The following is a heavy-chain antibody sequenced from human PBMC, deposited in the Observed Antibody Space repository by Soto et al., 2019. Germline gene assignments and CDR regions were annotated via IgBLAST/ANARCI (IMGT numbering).Heavy chain of an antibody. V-gene: IGHV4-39*01. CDR1: GGSIRSSSYY. CDR2: IYYSVST. D-gene: IGHD6-6*01. J-gene: IGHJ4*02. CDR3: ARLYGSSLFDY. Sequence: QLQLQESGPGLVKPSETLSLTCTVSGGSIRSSSYYWGWIRQPPGKALEWIGTIYYSVSTYYNPSLQSVVTITVDTSKNQFSLKLSSVTAVDTAVYYCARLYGSSLFDYWGQGTLVTVSS.